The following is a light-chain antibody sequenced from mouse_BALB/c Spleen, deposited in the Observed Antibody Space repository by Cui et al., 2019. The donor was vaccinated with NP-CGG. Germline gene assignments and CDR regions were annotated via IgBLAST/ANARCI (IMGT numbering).Light chain of an antibody. CDR2: GTH. CDR3: ALWYSNHWV. V-gene: IGLV1*01. Sequence: QAVVSQESALTTSPGEPVPLTCRSSIGAVTTSNYANWVQENPDHLFTGLIGGTHNRAPGVPARFSGSLIGDKTALTITGAQTEDKAIYFCALWYSNHWVFGGGTKLTVL. CDR1: IGAVTTSNY. J-gene: IGLJ1*01.